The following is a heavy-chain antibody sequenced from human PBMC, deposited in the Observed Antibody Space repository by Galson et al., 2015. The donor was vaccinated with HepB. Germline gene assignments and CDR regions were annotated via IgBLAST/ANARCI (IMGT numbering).Heavy chain of an antibody. Sequence: SLRLSCAASGFTFSSFAMTWVPQAPGKGLEWVSVISGSGSSTYYADSVKDRFTISRDNSKNTLYLQMNSLKTEDTAVYYCTTETNYDFWSGQYYFDYWGQGTLVTVSS. V-gene: IGHV3-23*01. CDR1: GFTFSSFA. CDR3: TTETNYDFWSGQYYFDY. CDR2: ISGSGSST. J-gene: IGHJ4*02. D-gene: IGHD3-3*01.